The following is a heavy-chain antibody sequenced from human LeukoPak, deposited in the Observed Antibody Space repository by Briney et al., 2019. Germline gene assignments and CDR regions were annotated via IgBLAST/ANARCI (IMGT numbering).Heavy chain of an antibody. V-gene: IGHV4-34*01. J-gene: IGHJ6*04. D-gene: IGHD5-12*01. CDR1: GGSFSGYY. CDR3: ARDRIVATTYYYYYGMDV. CDR2: INHSGST. Sequence: SETLSLTCAVYGGSFSGYYWSWIRQPPGKGLERIGEINHSGSTNYNPSLKSRVTISVDTSKNQFSLKLSSVTAADTAVYYCARDRIVATTYYYYYGMDVWGKGTTVTVSS.